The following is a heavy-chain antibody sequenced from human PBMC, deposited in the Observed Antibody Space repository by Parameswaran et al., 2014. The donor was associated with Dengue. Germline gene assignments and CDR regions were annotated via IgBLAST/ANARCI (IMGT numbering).Heavy chain of an antibody. D-gene: IGHD3-22*01. Sequence: VRQAPGKGLEWVAVISYDGSNKYYADSVKGRFTISRDNSKNTLYLQMNSLRAEDTAVYYCAKDGGISYYYDSSGYYYPPPGMDYWGQGPWSPSPQ. CDR3: AKDGGISYYYDSSGYYYPPPGMDY. J-gene: IGHJ4*02. V-gene: IGHV3-30*18. CDR2: ISYDGSNK.